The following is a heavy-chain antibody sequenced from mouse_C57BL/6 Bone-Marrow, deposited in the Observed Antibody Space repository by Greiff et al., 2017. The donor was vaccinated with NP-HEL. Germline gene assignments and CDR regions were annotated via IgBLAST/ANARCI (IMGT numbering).Heavy chain of an antibody. D-gene: IGHD3-2*02. CDR1: GYTFTSYW. Sequence: QVQLQQPGAELVMPGASVKLSCKASGYTFTSYWMHWVKQRPGQGLEWIGEIDTSDSSTNYKHKFKGKSTWTVDKSSSTAYMQLSSLTSEDSAVYYCAREGDSSGPDFDYWGQGTTLTVSS. V-gene: IGHV1-69*01. CDR2: IDTSDSST. CDR3: AREGDSSGPDFDY. J-gene: IGHJ2*01.